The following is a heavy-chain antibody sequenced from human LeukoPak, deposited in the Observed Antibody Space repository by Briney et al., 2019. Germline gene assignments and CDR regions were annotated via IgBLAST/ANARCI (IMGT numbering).Heavy chain of an antibody. CDR2: INRDGSST. CDR1: GFTFSTYW. Sequence: PGGSLRLSCAASGFTFSTYWMHWVRHAPGKGLVWVSRINRDGSSTSYADSVKGRFTISRDNAKNTLYLQMNSLRAEDTAVYYCARDRETYYDILTGYYTLGDAFDIWGQGTMVTVSS. V-gene: IGHV3-74*01. D-gene: IGHD3-9*01. J-gene: IGHJ3*02. CDR3: ARDRETYYDILTGYYTLGDAFDI.